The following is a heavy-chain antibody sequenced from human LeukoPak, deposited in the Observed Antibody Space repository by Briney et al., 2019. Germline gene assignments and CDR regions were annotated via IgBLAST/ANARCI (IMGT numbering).Heavy chain of an antibody. CDR1: GYTFTGYY. CDR3: AYVSYYYYYMDV. Sequence: ASVKVSCKASGYTFTGYYMHWVRQAPGQGLEWMGWINPNSGGTNYAQRFQGRVTMTRDTSISTAYMELSRLRSDDTAVYYCAYVSYYYYYMDVWGKGTTVTVSS. V-gene: IGHV1-2*02. D-gene: IGHD3-16*01. CDR2: INPNSGGT. J-gene: IGHJ6*03.